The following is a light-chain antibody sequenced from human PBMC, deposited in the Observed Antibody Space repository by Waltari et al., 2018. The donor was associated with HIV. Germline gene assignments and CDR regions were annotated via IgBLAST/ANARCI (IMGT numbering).Light chain of an antibody. CDR1: NGAVTSDHY. Sequence: QAVVTQEPSLTVSPGGTVTLTCDSSNGAVTSDHYPYWFQRTPGQAPRTLIYDTSNKHSWTPARFSGSLLGGKAALTLSGAQPEDEAEYYCLLSYGGARVFGGGTKLTVL. CDR3: LLSYGGARV. CDR2: DTS. J-gene: IGLJ2*01. V-gene: IGLV7-46*01.